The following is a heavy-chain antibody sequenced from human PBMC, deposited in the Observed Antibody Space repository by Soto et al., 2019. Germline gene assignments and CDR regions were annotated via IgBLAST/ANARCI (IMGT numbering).Heavy chain of an antibody. J-gene: IGHJ6*02. CDR1: GDTFTSYY. V-gene: IGHV1-46*01. D-gene: IGHD2-2*01. CDR3: ARQYQLQTSPGHYGMDV. CDR2: INPSGGST. Sequence: ASVKVSCKASGDTFTSYYMHWVRQAPGQGLEWMGIINPSGGSTSYAQKFQGRVTMTRDTSTSTVYMELSSLRSEDTAVYYCARQYQLQTSPGHYGMDVWGQGTKVTVSS.